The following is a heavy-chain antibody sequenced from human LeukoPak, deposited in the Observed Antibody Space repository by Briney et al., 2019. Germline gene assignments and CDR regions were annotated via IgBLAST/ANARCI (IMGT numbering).Heavy chain of an antibody. CDR2: INHSGST. J-gene: IGHJ4*02. D-gene: IGHD4-11*01. CDR3: ASYDYSKYLNFDY. CDR1: GGSFSGYY. V-gene: IGHV4-34*01. Sequence: SETLSLTCAVYGGSFSGYYWSWIRQPPRKGLEWIGEINHSGSTNYNPSLKSRVTISVDTSKNQFSLKLSSVTAADTAVYYCASYDYSKYLNFDYWGQGTLVTVSS.